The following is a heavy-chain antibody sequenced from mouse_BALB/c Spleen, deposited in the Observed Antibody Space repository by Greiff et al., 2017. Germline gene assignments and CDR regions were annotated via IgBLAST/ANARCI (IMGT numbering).Heavy chain of an antibody. D-gene: IGHD2-14*01. V-gene: IGHV5-6-5*01. CDR3: ARGRVRWYFDV. CDR2: ISSGGST. Sequence: EVKLMESGGGLVKPGGSLKLSCAASGFTFSSYAMSWVRQTPEKRLEWVASISSGGSTYYPDSVKGRFTISRDNARNILYLQMSSLRSEDTAMYYCARGRVRWYFDVWGAGTTVTVSS. J-gene: IGHJ1*01. CDR1: GFTFSSYA.